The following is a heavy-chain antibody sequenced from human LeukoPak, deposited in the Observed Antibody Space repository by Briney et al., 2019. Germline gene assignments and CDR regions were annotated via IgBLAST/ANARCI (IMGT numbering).Heavy chain of an antibody. CDR1: GFTFSSYW. CDR3: ARDGILGSHNS. D-gene: IGHD3-3*02. J-gene: IGHJ4*02. CDR2: INSDGSST. V-gene: IGHV3-74*01. Sequence: GGSLRLSCAASGFTFSSYWMHWVRQAPGKGLVWVSRINSDGSSTSYADSVKGRFTISRDNAKNTLDLQMNSLRAEDTAVYYCARDGILGSHNSWGQGTLVTVSS.